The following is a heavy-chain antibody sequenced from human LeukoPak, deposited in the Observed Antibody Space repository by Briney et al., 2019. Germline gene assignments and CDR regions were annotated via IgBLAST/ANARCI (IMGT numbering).Heavy chain of an antibody. CDR2: INHSGST. Sequence: KPSETLSLTCAVYGGSFSGYYGTWIRQPPGKGRDGIGEINHSGSTNYNPSLKSRVTISVDTSKNQFSLKLSSVTAADTAVYYCASVRRWAQWFGDRYYYYGMDVWGQGTTVTVSS. CDR3: ASVRRWAQWFGDRYYYYGMDV. J-gene: IGHJ6*02. V-gene: IGHV4-34*01. D-gene: IGHD3-10*01. CDR1: GGSFSGYY.